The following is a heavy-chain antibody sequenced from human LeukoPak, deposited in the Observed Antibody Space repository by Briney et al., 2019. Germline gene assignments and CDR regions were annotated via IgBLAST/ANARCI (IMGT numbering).Heavy chain of an antibody. D-gene: IGHD1-1*01. V-gene: IGHV3-21*01. CDR1: GFTFSSYS. CDR2: ISSSSSYI. CDR3: AREPMTGIDY. J-gene: IGHJ4*02. Sequence: PGGSLRLSCAASGFTFSSYSMNWVRQAPGKGLEWVSSISSSSSYIYYADSVKGRFTISRDNAKNSLYLQMNSLRSEDTAVYYCAREPMTGIDYWGQGTLVTVSS.